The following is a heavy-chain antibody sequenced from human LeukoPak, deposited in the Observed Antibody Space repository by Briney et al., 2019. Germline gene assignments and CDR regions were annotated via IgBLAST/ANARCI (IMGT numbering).Heavy chain of an antibody. CDR3: ASGAVAGGGWFDP. J-gene: IGHJ5*02. V-gene: IGHV4-59*01. D-gene: IGHD6-19*01. CDR2: IYYSGST. CDR1: GGSISSYY. Sequence: SETLSLTCTVSGGSISSYYWSWIRQPPGKGLEWIGYIYYSGSTNYNPSLKSRVTISVDTSKNQFSLKLSSVTAADTAVYYCASGAVAGGGWFDPWGQGTLVTVSS.